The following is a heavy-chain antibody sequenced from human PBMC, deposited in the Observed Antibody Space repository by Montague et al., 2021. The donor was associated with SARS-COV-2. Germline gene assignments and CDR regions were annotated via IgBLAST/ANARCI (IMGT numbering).Heavy chain of an antibody. Sequence: SETLSLTCNVSGGSIGSYYWSWIRQPPGKGLEWIGYVYTNGRTNYNPSLKSRATLSVDVSKNQFSVTLTSVTGADTAVYFCARGRPSDSQYWGRGTLVTVSS. CDR2: VYTNGRT. V-gene: IGHV4-59*01. J-gene: IGHJ4*02. CDR3: ARGRPSDSQY. CDR1: GGSIGSYY. D-gene: IGHD2-21*02.